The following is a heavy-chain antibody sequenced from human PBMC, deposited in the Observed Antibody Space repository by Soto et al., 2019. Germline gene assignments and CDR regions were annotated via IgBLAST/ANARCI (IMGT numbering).Heavy chain of an antibody. Sequence: PSETLSLTCTVSGGSISSDYWSWIRQPPGKGLEWIGYIYYSGSTNYNPSLKSRVTISVDTSKNQFSLKLSSVTAADTAVYYCARGWWGILTGSVWFDPWGQGTLVTVSS. CDR1: GGSISSDY. J-gene: IGHJ5*02. CDR3: ARGWWGILTGSVWFDP. D-gene: IGHD3-9*01. V-gene: IGHV4-59*12. CDR2: IYYSGST.